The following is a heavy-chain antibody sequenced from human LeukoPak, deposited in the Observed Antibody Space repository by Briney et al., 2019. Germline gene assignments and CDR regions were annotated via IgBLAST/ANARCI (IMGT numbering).Heavy chain of an antibody. D-gene: IGHD7-27*01. CDR2: IYYSGST. V-gene: IGHV4-39*01. J-gene: IGHJ6*03. Sequence: PSETLSLTCTVSGGSISSSSYYWGWIRQPPGKGLEWIGSIYYSGSTYYNPSLKSRVTISVDTSKNQFSLKLSSVTAADTAVYYCARHGEYFYYMDVWGKGTTVTISS. CDR1: GGSISSSSYY. CDR3: ARHGEYFYYMDV.